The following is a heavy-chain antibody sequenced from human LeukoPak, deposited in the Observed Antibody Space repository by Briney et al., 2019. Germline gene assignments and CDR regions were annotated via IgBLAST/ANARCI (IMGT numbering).Heavy chain of an antibody. CDR1: GGTVSSYA. J-gene: IGHJ3*02. CDR3: ARDREDIVVVVAALPGAFDI. Sequence: SVKVSCKASGGTVSSYAISWVRQAPGQGLEWRGRTIPIFGTANYAQKFQGRVTITTDESTSTAYRELSSLRCEHTAVYYCARDREDIVVVVAALPGAFDIWGQGAMVTVSS. CDR2: TIPIFGTA. D-gene: IGHD2-15*01. V-gene: IGHV1-69*05.